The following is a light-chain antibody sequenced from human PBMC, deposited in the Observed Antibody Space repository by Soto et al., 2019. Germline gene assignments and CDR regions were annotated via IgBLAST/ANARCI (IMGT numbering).Light chain of an antibody. CDR3: QQYGSSPLFT. CDR1: RSVSSY. J-gene: IGKJ3*01. CDR2: GAS. Sequence: EIVLTHAPATFSLSPGESATLSVGATRSVSSYLAWYQQKPGQAPSLLIYGASTRATGIPARFSGSGSGTDFTLTISRLEPADFAVYYCQQYGSSPLFTFGPGTKVDIK. V-gene: IGKV3-20*01.